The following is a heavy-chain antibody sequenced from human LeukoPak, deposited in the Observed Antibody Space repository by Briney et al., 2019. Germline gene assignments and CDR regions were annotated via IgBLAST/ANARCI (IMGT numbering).Heavy chain of an antibody. CDR3: ARGWGSYYFDS. J-gene: IGHJ4*02. D-gene: IGHD3-16*01. CDR2: FTSSSSSI. V-gene: IGHV3-11*04. CDR1: GFTFSDYY. Sequence: GGSLRLSCAASGFTFSDYYMSWIRQAPGKGLEWVSSFTSSSSSIYYADSVKGRFTISRDNAKNSLYLQSSSLGAEDTAVYYCARGWGSYYFDSWGQGTLVTVSS.